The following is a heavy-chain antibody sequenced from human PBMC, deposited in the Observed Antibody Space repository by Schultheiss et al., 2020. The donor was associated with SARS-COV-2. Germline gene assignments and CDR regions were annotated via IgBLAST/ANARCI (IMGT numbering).Heavy chain of an antibody. J-gene: IGHJ5*02. Sequence: GSLRLSCAVSGGSISSSNWWSWVRQPPGKGLEWIGEIYHSGSTNYNPSLKSRVTISVDKSKNQFSLKLSSVTAADTAVYYCARDQNYSNYDWFDPWGQGTLVTVSS. CDR2: IYHSGST. CDR1: GGSISSSNW. V-gene: IGHV4-4*02. D-gene: IGHD4-11*01. CDR3: ARDQNYSNYDWFDP.